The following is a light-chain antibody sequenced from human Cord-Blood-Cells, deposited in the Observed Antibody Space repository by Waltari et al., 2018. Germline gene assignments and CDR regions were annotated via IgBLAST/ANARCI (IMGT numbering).Light chain of an antibody. CDR2: DVS. CDR3: CSYAGSYTWV. Sequence: QSALTQPRSVSGSPGQSVTISCTGTSSDVGGYNSVSWYQQHPGKAPKLTIYDVSKRPSGVPDRFSGSKSGNTASLTISGLQAEDEADYYCCSYAGSYTWVFGGGTKLTVL. J-gene: IGLJ3*02. V-gene: IGLV2-11*01. CDR1: SSDVGGYNS.